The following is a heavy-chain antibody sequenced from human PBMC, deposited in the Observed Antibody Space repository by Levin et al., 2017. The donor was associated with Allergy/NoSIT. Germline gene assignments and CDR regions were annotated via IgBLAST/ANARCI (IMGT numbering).Heavy chain of an antibody. CDR2: ISADESNS. CDR3: ARAVYGDYGFDY. CDR1: GFTFSNYW. J-gene: IGHJ4*02. V-gene: IGHV3-74*01. D-gene: IGHD4-17*01. Sequence: GGSLRLSCAASGFTFSNYWMHWVRQVPGKGPVWVSRISADESNSNYADSVKGRFTISRDNAKDTLYLQMTSLRVEDTALYYCARAVYGDYGFDYWGQGTLVTVSS.